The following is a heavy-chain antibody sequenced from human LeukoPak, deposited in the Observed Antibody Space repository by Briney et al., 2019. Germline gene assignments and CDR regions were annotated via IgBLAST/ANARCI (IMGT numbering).Heavy chain of an antibody. CDR2: IIPIFGTA. CDR1: GGTFSSYA. V-gene: IGHV1-69*05. CDR3: ATSHPGDAAFHI. J-gene: IGHJ3*02. Sequence: SVKLSCKASGGTFSSYAISWVRQAPGQGLEWMGRIIPIFGTANYAQKFQGRVTITTDESTSTAYMELSSLRSEDTAVYYCATSHPGDAAFHIWGQGTMVTVSS. D-gene: IGHD3-10*01.